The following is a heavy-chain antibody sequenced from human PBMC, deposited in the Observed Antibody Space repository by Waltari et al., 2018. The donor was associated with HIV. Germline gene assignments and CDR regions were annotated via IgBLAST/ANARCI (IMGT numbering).Heavy chain of an antibody. CDR2: LYYRGST. J-gene: IGHJ6*02. CDR3: ARVVGYRSSASCPGHQSYYGMDV. V-gene: IGHV4-39*07. CDR1: GDSISSRSYY. Sequence: QVLLQESGPGLVKPSETLSLTCTVSGDSISSRSYYCGGIRQPPGKGREWIGTLYYRGSTDSKPSLKGRVTISIDTSKSQCSLKLSSLTAADTALYYCARVVGYRSSASCPGHQSYYGMDVWGQGTTVTVYS. D-gene: IGHD2-2*01.